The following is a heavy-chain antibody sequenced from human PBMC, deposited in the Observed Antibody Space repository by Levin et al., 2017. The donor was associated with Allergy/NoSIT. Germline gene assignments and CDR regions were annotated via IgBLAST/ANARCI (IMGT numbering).Heavy chain of an antibody. CDR2: IYWDDDK. CDR1: GFSLSTSGVG. D-gene: IGHD6-19*01. V-gene: IGHV2-5*02. J-gene: IGHJ3*02. CDR3: AHRSLAVAAFDI. Sequence: SGPTLVKPTQTLTLTCSFSGFSLSTSGVGVGWIRQPPGKALECLALIYWDDDKRYSPSLKSRLIITKDTSKNQVVLTMSNMDSVDTATYYCAHRSLAVAAFDIWGQGTMVTVSS.